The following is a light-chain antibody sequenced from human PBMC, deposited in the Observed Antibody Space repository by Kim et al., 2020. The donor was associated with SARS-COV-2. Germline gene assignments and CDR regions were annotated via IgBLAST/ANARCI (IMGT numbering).Light chain of an antibody. CDR1: QSVSSY. CDR2: DAS. V-gene: IGKV3-11*01. J-gene: IGKJ2*01. CDR3: QQRGT. Sequence: EIVLTQSPATLSLSPGERATLSCRASQSVSSYLAWYQQKPGQAPRLLIYDASNRATGIPARFSGSWSGTDFTLTISSLEPEDFAVYYCQQRGTFGQGTKLEIK.